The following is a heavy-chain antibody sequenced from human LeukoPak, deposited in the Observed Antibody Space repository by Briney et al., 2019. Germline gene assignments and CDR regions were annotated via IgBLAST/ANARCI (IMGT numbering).Heavy chain of an antibody. Sequence: GASVKVSCKASGYTFTGYHMHWVRQAPGQGLEWMGWINANSGGTNYAQKFRGRVTMTRDTSISTAYMELNRLRSDDTAVYYCAKSGAWYLERYPVNDWGQGTLVTVSS. CDR3: AKSGAWYLERYPVND. CDR1: GYTFTGYH. D-gene: IGHD6-13*01. J-gene: IGHJ4*02. CDR2: INANSGGT. V-gene: IGHV1-2*02.